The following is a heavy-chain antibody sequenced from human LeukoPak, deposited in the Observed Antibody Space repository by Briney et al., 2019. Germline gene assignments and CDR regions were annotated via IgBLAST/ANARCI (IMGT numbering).Heavy chain of an antibody. Sequence: SETLSLTCAVHDGPFSGYYWNWIRQSPGKGLEWIGEINHSGSTNYNPSLKSRVTMSVDTSKNQFSLRLSSMTAADTARYYCARGSFYDSSGYSDYYFYHYMDVWGTGTTVAVSS. V-gene: IGHV4-34*01. CDR1: DGPFSGYY. J-gene: IGHJ6*03. CDR2: INHSGST. D-gene: IGHD3-22*01. CDR3: ARGSFYDSSGYSDYYFYHYMDV.